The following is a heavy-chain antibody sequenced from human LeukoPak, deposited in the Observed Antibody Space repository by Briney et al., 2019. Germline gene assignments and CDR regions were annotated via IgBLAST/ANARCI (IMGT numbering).Heavy chain of an antibody. J-gene: IGHJ4*02. Sequence: GGSLRLSCAASGFTFSSYEMNWVRQAPGKGLEWVSYISSSGSTIYYADSVKGRFTISSDNAKNSLYLQMNSLRGEDTAVYYCARSNRVRGGGYYYWGQGTLVTVSS. CDR1: GFTFSSYE. CDR3: ARSNRVRGGGYYY. D-gene: IGHD2-21*01. CDR2: ISSSGSTI. V-gene: IGHV3-48*03.